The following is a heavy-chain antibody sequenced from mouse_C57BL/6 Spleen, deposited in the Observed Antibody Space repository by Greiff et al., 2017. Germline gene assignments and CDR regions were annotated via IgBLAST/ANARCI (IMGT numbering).Heavy chain of an antibody. J-gene: IGHJ2*01. CDR2: IYPSDSET. CDR3: ARSDYDSEY. CDR1: GYTFTSYW. Sequence: VQLQQPGAELVRPGSSVKLSCKASGYTFTSYWMDWVKQRPGQGLEWIGNIYPSDSETHYNPKFKDKATLTVDKYSSTAYMQLSSLTSEDSAVYYCARSDYDSEYGGQGTTLTVSS. D-gene: IGHD2-4*01. V-gene: IGHV1-61*01.